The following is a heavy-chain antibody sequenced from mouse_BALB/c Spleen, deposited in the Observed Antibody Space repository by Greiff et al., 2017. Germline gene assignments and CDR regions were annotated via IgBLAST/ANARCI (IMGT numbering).Heavy chain of an antibody. J-gene: IGHJ3*01. CDR2: ISSGGST. V-gene: IGHV5-6-5*01. CDR1: GFTFSSYA. D-gene: IGHD1-1*01. CDR3: ARGYGSSYRFAY. Sequence: EVKVVESGGGLVKPGGSLKLSCAASGFTFSSYAMSWVRQTPEKRLEWVASISSGGSTYYPDSVKGRFTISRDNARNILYLQMSSLRSEDTAMYYCARGYGSSYRFAYWGQGTLVTVSA.